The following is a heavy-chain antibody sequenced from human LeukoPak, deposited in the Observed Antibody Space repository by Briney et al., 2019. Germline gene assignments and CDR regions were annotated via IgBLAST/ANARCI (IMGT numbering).Heavy chain of an antibody. D-gene: IGHD5-24*01. V-gene: IGHV3-23*01. CDR3: ARHAMATANQHFDH. CDR2: ISGSGGST. Sequence: GGSLRLPCAASGFTFGSYAMYWVRQAPGKGLEWVPGISGSGGSTFYADSVKGRFTISRDNSENTVYLQMNSLRADDTAVYYCARHAMATANQHFDHWGQGTLVTVSS. J-gene: IGHJ4*02. CDR1: GFTFGSYA.